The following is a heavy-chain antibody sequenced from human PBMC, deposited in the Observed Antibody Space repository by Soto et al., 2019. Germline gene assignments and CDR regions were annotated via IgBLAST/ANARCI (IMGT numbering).Heavy chain of an antibody. J-gene: IGHJ6*02. Sequence: PGGSLRLSCAASGFTFSSYEMNWFRQAPGRGLECVSTIYGSGSTYYADSVKGRFTISRDNSKNTLYLQMNSLRAEDTAVYYCAGRVGATNYGMDVWGQGTTVTVSS. CDR3: AGRVGATNYGMDV. CDR2: IYGSGST. V-gene: IGHV3-53*01. CDR1: GFTFSSYE. D-gene: IGHD1-26*01.